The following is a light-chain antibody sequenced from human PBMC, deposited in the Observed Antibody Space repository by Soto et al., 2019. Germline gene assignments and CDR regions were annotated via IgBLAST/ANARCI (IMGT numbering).Light chain of an antibody. CDR2: GNN. CDR1: SSNIGAGYD. V-gene: IGLV1-40*01. Sequence: QSVLTQPPSVSGAPGQRVTISCTGSSSNIGAGYDVHWYQQLPETAPKLLIYGNNNRPSGVTDRYSGSKSGTSASLAITGLQAEDEADYYCQSYDSSLSGSVFGGGTKLNVL. J-gene: IGLJ2*01. CDR3: QSYDSSLSGSV.